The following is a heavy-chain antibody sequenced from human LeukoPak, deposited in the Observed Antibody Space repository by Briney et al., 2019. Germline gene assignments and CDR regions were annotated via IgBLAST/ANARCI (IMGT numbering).Heavy chain of an antibody. Sequence: SVKVSCKASGGTFSSYAISWVRQAPGQGLEWMGRIIPVFGTAAYAQNFQGRVTITTDESTSTAYMELSSLRSEDTAVYYCARDNEWLSPYNWFDPWGQGTLVTVSS. D-gene: IGHD3-3*01. CDR3: ARDNEWLSPYNWFDP. J-gene: IGHJ5*02. V-gene: IGHV1-69*05. CDR1: GGTFSSYA. CDR2: IIPVFGTA.